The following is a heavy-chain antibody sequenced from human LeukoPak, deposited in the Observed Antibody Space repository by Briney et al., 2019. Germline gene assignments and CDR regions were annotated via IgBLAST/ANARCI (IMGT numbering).Heavy chain of an antibody. CDR3: ARVHAKSWLFDY. CDR1: GFTFSSYN. V-gene: IGHV3-48*04. Sequence: PGGSLRLSCAASGFTFSSYNMNWVRQAPGKGLEWVSYISRSTSTIYYADSVKGRFTISRDNAKRSLNLQMSSLRAEDTAVYYCARVHAKSWLFDYWGQGTLVTVST. D-gene: IGHD3-9*01. J-gene: IGHJ4*02. CDR2: ISRSTSTI.